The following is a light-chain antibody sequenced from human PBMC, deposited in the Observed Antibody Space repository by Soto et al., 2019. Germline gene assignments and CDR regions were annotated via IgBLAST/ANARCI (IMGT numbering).Light chain of an antibody. V-gene: IGLV2-14*01. Sequence: QSALTQPASVSGSPGQSITISCTGTSRDVGAYDYVSWYLQYPDKAPKLLIYGVKNRPSGVSYRFSASKSAFTASLTISGLQAEDEAHYYCSSYTTSYFYVFGPGTKVTVL. J-gene: IGLJ1*01. CDR1: SRDVGAYDY. CDR3: SSYTTSYFYV. CDR2: GVK.